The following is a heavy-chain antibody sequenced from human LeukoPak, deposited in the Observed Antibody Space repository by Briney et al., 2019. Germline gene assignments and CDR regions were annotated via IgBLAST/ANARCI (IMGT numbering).Heavy chain of an antibody. J-gene: IGHJ5*02. Sequence: PSETLSLTCAVYGGSFSGYYWSWIRQPPGKGLEWIGEINHSGSTNYNPSLKSRVTISVDKSKNQFSLKLSSVTAADTAVYYCARSWALSELGPWGQGTLVTVSS. D-gene: IGHD3-10*01. V-gene: IGHV4-34*01. CDR3: ARSWALSELGP. CDR2: INHSGST. CDR1: GGSFSGYY.